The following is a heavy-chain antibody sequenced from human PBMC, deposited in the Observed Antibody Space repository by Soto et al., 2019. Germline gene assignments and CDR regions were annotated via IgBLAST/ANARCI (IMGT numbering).Heavy chain of an antibody. Sequence: GESLKISCAASGFTFDDYAMHWVRQAPGKGLEWVSLISWDGGSTYYADSVKGRFTISRDNSKNSLYLQMNSLRAEDTALYYCARKGTYYDFWSGFHAPYGMDVWGQGTTVTVSS. V-gene: IGHV3-43D*03. CDR2: ISWDGGST. CDR3: ARKGTYYDFWSGFHAPYGMDV. CDR1: GFTFDDYA. J-gene: IGHJ6*02. D-gene: IGHD3-3*01.